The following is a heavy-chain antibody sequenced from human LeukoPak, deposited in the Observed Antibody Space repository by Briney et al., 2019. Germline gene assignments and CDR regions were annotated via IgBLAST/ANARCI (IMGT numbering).Heavy chain of an antibody. CDR3: ARFRPTI. V-gene: IGHV4-39*01. CDR1: GDSISSSSYY. D-gene: IGHD5-24*01. J-gene: IGHJ4*02. Sequence: SETLSLTCTVSGDSISSSSYYWGWIRQPPGKGLEWLGTIYYSGSTYYTPSLKSRVTISIDTSKNQFPLKLNSVTAADTAVYYCARFRPTIWGQGSLVYVSS. CDR2: IYYSGST.